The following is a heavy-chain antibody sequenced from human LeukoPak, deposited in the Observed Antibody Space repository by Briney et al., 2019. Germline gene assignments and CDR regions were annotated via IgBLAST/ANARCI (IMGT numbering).Heavy chain of an antibody. CDR2: ISAYNGNT. D-gene: IGHD5-12*01. J-gene: IGHJ6*03. CDR1: GYTFSSYG. V-gene: IGHV1-18*01. Sequence: ASVKVSCKASGYTFSSYGISWVRQAPGQGLEWMGWISAYNGNTNYAQKVQGRVTMTTDTSTSTAYMEVKSLRSDDTAVYYCARSGAYGYYYHYYYMDVWGKGTTVTVS. CDR3: ARSGAYGYYYHYYYMDV.